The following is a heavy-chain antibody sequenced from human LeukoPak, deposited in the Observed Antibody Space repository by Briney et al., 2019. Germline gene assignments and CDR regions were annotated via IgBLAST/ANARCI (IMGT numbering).Heavy chain of an antibody. D-gene: IGHD3-22*01. CDR2: ITPSGST. V-gene: IGHV4-34*01. J-gene: IGHJ4*02. CDR3: ASSFYYDSRDY. CDR1: GGSFSGYF. Sequence: SETLSLTCVVYGGSFSGYFWSWIRQPPGKELEWIGEITPSGSTNYIPSLKSRVSISIDTSKKKLSLRLTSVTAADPAVYYCASSFYYDSRDYWGQGTLVTVSS.